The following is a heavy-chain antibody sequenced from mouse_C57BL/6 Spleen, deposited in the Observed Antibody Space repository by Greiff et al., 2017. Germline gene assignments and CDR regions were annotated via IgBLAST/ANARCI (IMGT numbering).Heavy chain of an antibody. CDR3: ARHPNYYAMDY. CDR1: GFPFSDYG. J-gene: IGHJ4*01. Sequence: EVMLVESGRGLVKPGGSLKLSCAASGFPFSDYGMHWVRQAPEKGLEWVAYISSGSSTIYYADTVKGRFTISRDNAKNTLFLQMTSLRSEDTAMYYCARHPNYYAMDYWGQGTSVTVSS. CDR2: ISSGSSTI. V-gene: IGHV5-17*01.